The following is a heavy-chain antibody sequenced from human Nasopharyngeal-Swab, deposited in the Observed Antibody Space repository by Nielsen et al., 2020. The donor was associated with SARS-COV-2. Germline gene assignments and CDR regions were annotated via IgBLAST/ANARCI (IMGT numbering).Heavy chain of an antibody. D-gene: IGHD6-13*01. CDR2: INAGNGNT. V-gene: IGHV1-3*01. CDR1: GYTFTSYA. CDR3: ARVFNRVSEIAAADPNIYYYYGMDV. J-gene: IGHJ6*02. Sequence: ASVKVSCKASGYTFTSYAMHWVRQAPGQRLEWMGWINAGNGNTKYSQKFQGRVTITRDTSASTAYMELSSLRSEDTAVYYCARVFNRVSEIAAADPNIYYYYGMDVWGQGTTVTVSS.